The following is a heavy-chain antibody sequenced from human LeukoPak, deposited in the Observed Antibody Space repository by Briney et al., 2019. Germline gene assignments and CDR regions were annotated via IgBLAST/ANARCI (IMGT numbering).Heavy chain of an antibody. CDR1: GYSISSGYY. CDR3: ARHPTPLPYSSSSSWFDP. J-gene: IGHJ5*02. CDR2: IYHSGST. V-gene: IGHV4-38-2*01. D-gene: IGHD6-6*01. Sequence: PSETLSLTCAVSGYSISSGYYWGRIRQPPGKGLEWIESIYHSGSTYYNPSLKSRVTISVDTSKNQFSLKLSSVTAADTAVYYCARHPTPLPYSSSSSWFDPWGQGTLVTVSS.